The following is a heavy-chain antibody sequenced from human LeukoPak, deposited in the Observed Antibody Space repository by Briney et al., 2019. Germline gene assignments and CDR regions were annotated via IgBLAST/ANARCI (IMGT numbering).Heavy chain of an antibody. V-gene: IGHV1-18*01. CDR1: GYTFTSYG. Sequence: ASVKVSCKASGYTFTSYGISWVRQAPGQGLEWMGWISAYNGNTNYAQKLQGRLTMTTDTSTSTAYMELRSLRSDDTAVYYCARDLRADYGDYFTLDYWGQGTLVTVSS. J-gene: IGHJ4*02. D-gene: IGHD4-17*01. CDR2: ISAYNGNT. CDR3: ARDLRADYGDYFTLDY.